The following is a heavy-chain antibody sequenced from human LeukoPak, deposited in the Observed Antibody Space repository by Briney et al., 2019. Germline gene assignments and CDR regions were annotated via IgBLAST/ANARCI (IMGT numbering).Heavy chain of an antibody. J-gene: IGHJ3*02. D-gene: IGHD3-3*01. V-gene: IGHV3-30*04. CDR1: GFTFSTYA. CDR3: ARVGITKRGAFDI. Sequence: PGRSLRLSCAASGFTFSTYAMHWLRQAPGKGLEWVTVISYDGSNTYYPDSVKGRFTISRDNSKNTVYLQMNSLRTEDTAMYYCARVGITKRGAFDIWGQGTMVTVSS. CDR2: ISYDGSNT.